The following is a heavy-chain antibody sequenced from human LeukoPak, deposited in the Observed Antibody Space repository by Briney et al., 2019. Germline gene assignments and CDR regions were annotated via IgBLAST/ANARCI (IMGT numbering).Heavy chain of an antibody. Sequence: ASVKVSCKVGAYDLTGYYIHWVRQAPGQGPEWMGRLNPNTGHAVYAFKFQGRVTITRDTSSNTAYMEVTRLTSDDTALYYCAKDRDGADRIVLWGQGTLVTVSS. J-gene: IGHJ4*02. CDR1: AYDLTGYY. CDR3: AKDRDGADRIVL. D-gene: IGHD5-24*01. V-gene: IGHV1-2*06. CDR2: LNPNTGHA.